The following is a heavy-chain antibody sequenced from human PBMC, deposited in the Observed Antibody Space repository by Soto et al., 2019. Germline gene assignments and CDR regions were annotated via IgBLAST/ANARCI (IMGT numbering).Heavy chain of an antibody. J-gene: IGHJ4*02. Sequence: EVQLLESGGGLVQPGGSLRLSCAASGFTFSSYGINWVRQAPGKGLEWVSGISGSGDSTHYADSVKGRFTISRDNSKHTLYLQMNSLRAEDTAVYYCAKQAPYSNSWYEIDHWGQGTLVTVSS. CDR2: ISGSGDST. CDR1: GFTFSSYG. D-gene: IGHD6-13*01. CDR3: AKQAPYSNSWYEIDH. V-gene: IGHV3-23*01.